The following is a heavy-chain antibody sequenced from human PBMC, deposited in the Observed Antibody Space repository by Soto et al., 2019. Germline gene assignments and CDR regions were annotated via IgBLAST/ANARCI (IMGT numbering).Heavy chain of an antibody. CDR1: VYTFTSYG. J-gene: IGHJ5*02. V-gene: IGHV1-18*01. Sequence: GXSVKVSCKASVYTFTSYGISWVRQAPGQGLEWMGWISAYNGNTNYAQKLQGRVTMTTDTSTSTAYMELRSLRSDDTAVYYCAGDASGTQRGPGAMFDHWGQGTLVTVSS. CDR3: AGDASGTQRGPGAMFDH. CDR2: ISAYNGNT. D-gene: IGHD1-26*01.